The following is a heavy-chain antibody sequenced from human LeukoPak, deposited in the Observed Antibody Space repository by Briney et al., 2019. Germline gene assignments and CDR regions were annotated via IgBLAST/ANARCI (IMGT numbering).Heavy chain of an antibody. D-gene: IGHD6-13*01. CDR3: ARDLRIAAAVILAY. CDR2: ISAYNGIT. CDR1: GYTFTSYG. V-gene: IGHV1-18*01. Sequence: ASVKVSCKASGYTFTSYGISWVRQAPGQGLEWMGWISAYNGITNYAQKLQGRVTMTTDTSTSTAYMELRSLRSDDTAVYYCARDLRIAAAVILAYWGQGTLVTVSS. J-gene: IGHJ4*02.